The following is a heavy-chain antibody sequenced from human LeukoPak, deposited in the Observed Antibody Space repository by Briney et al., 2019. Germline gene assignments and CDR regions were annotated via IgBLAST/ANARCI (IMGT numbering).Heavy chain of an antibody. Sequence: ASVKVSCKASGYTFTNFYMHWVRQAPGQGLEWMGVINPNDDSTLYAQKFQGRVTMTKDTPTNTFYMELISLRSEDTAVYYCARDRGEYGSGRYHLDYWGQGTLVTVSS. V-gene: IGHV1-46*01. D-gene: IGHD3-10*01. J-gene: IGHJ4*02. CDR2: INPNDDST. CDR1: GYTFTNFY. CDR3: ARDRGEYGSGRYHLDY.